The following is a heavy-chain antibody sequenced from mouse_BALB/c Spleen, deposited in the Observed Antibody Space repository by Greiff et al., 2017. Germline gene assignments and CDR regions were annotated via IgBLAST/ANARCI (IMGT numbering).Heavy chain of an antibody. CDR1: GFTFSNYW. CDR2: IRLKSNNYAT. Sequence: DVMLVESGGGLVQPGGSMKLSCVASGFTFSNYWMNWVRQSPEKGLEWVAEIRLKSNNYATHYAESVKGRFTISRDDSKSSVYLQMNNLRAEDTGIYYCTRRGLRRYYYAMDYWGQGTSVTVSS. D-gene: IGHD2-4*01. V-gene: IGHV6-6*02. J-gene: IGHJ4*01. CDR3: TRRGLRRYYYAMDY.